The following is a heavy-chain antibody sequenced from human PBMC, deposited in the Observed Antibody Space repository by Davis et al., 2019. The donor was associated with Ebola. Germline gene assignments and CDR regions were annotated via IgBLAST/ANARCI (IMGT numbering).Heavy chain of an antibody. Sequence: HTGGSLRLSCAASEFTFSSYWMHWVRQAPGKGLVWLSRISIDGSTTNYADSVKGRFTISRDNAKNMVYLEMNSLTAEDTAEYYCTRAGSYRFDYWGQGTLVTVSS. D-gene: IGHD1-26*01. CDR3: TRAGSYRFDY. J-gene: IGHJ4*02. V-gene: IGHV3-74*01. CDR1: EFTFSSYW. CDR2: ISIDGSTT.